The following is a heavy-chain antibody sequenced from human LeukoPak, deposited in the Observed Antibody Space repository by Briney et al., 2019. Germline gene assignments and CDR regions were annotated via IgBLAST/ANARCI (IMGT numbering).Heavy chain of an antibody. J-gene: IGHJ6*03. CDR2: INPNSGGT. CDR3: ARDYGDFDFYMDV. CDR1: GYTFTGYY. V-gene: IGHV1-2*02. D-gene: IGHD4-17*01. Sequence: PGASVKVSCKASGYTFTGYYMHWVRQAPGQGLEWMGWINPNSGGTNYAQKFQGRVTMTRDTSISTAYMELSRLRSDDTAVYYCARDYGDFDFYMDVWGKGTTVTVSS.